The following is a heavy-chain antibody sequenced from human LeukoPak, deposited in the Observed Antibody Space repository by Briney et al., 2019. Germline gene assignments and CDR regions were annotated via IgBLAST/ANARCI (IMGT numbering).Heavy chain of an antibody. CDR2: MNPKSGNT. Sequence: ASVKVSCKASGDTFTTYDIHWVRQAPGQGLEWMGWMNPKSGNTVYAQKFQGRVIMTRDTSKSTAYMELSSLRSEDTAVYYCGRAITIFDYYYMDVWGKGSTVTVSS. CDR3: GRAITIFDYYYMDV. J-gene: IGHJ6*03. CDR1: GDTFTTYD. V-gene: IGHV1-8*01. D-gene: IGHD3-3*01.